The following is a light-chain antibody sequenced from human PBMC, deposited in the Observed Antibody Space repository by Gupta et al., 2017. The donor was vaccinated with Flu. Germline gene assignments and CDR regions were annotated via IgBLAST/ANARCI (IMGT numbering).Light chain of an antibody. CDR3: AAWDDSLNGWV. V-gene: IGLV1-44*01. J-gene: IGLJ3*02. Sequence: QSVLTQPPSAYGTPGQRVTISCSGSSSNIGSNTVNWYHQLPGTAPKLLIYSNNQRPSGVPDRFSGSKSGTSASLAISGLQSEDEADYYCAAWDDSLNGWVFGGGTKLTVL. CDR2: SNN. CDR1: SSNIGSNT.